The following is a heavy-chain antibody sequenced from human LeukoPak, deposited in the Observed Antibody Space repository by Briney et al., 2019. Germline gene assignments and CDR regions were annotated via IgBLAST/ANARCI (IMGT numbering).Heavy chain of an antibody. CDR3: ARDRPTVVTPDAFDI. V-gene: IGHV3-48*03. J-gene: IGHJ3*02. D-gene: IGHD4-23*01. CDR2: ISSSGSSI. CDR1: GFTFSSYE. Sequence: GGSLRLSCAASGFTFSSYEMNWVRQAPGKGLEWVSYISSSGSSIYYADSVKGRFTISRDNAKNSLYLQMNSLRAEDTAVYYCARDRPTVVTPDAFDIWGQGTMVTVSS.